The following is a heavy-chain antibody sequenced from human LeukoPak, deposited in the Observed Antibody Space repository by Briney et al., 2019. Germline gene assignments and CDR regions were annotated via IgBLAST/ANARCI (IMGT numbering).Heavy chain of an antibody. CDR2: ISGSGGST. J-gene: IGHJ3*02. Sequence: PGGSLRLSCAASGFTLSSYAMSWVRQAPGKGLEWVSAISGSGGSTCYADSVKGRFTISRDNSKNTLYLQMNSLRAEDTAVYYCAKDWLQVTSPAAFDIWGQGTMVTVSS. CDR3: AKDWLQVTSPAAFDI. D-gene: IGHD5-24*01. CDR1: GFTLSSYA. V-gene: IGHV3-23*01.